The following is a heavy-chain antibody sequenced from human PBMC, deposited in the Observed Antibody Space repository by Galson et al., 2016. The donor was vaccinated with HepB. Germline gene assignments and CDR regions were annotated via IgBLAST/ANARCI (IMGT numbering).Heavy chain of an antibody. CDR2: ISGSGNTI. CDR1: GFTFKGFS. J-gene: IGHJ5*02. CDR3: ARDSQAQIVTIIPIAHWFDP. D-gene: IGHD5-12*01. Sequence: SLRLSCAASGFTFKGFSMNWVRQAPGKGLEWLSYISGSGNTIYYADSVKGRLTISRDNAKNSLHLQMNSLRDEDTAVYYCARDSQAQIVTIIPIAHWFDPWGQGTLVTVSS. V-gene: IGHV3-48*02.